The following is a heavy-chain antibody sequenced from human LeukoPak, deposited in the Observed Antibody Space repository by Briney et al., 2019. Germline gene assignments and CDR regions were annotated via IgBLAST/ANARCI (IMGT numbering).Heavy chain of an antibody. J-gene: IGHJ4*02. CDR2: MKKDGSEK. Sequence: GGSLRLSCAASGFTFSGYWMSWVRQGPGKGREWVANMKKDGSEKYYVDSVKGRFTISRDNAKNSLYLQMNSLRADDTAVYYCAREGDYGDYEDYWGQGTLVTVSS. CDR3: AREGDYGDYEDY. D-gene: IGHD4-17*01. CDR1: GFTFSGYW. V-gene: IGHV3-7*05.